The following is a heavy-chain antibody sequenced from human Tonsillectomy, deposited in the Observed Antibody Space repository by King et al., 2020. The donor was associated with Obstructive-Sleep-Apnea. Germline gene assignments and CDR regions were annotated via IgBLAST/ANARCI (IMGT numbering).Heavy chain of an antibody. V-gene: IGHV3-30*04. D-gene: IGHD3-3*01. Sequence: VQLVESGGGVVQPGRSLRLSCAASGFTFSSYAMHWVRQAPGKGLEWVAVISYDGSNKYYADSVKGRFTISRDNSKNTLYLQMNSLRAEDTAVYYCARGLLRFLEWLLSGMDVWGQGTTVTVSS. CDR2: ISYDGSNK. CDR1: GFTFSSYA. CDR3: ARGLLRFLEWLLSGMDV. J-gene: IGHJ6*02.